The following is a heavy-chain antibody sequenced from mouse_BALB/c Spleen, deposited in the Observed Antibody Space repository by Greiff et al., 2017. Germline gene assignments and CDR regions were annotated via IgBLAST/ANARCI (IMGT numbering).Heavy chain of an antibody. V-gene: IGHV2-9-2*01. D-gene: IGHD2-4*01. CDR1: GFSLTSYD. CDR2: IWTGGGT. Sequence: VKLVESGPGLVAPSQSLSITCTVSGFSLTSYDISWIRQPPGKGLEWLGVIWTGGGTNYNSAFMSRLSISKDNSKSQVFLKMNSLQTDDTAIYYCVREGTLRDYWGQGTLVTVSA. CDR3: VREGTLRDY. J-gene: IGHJ3*01.